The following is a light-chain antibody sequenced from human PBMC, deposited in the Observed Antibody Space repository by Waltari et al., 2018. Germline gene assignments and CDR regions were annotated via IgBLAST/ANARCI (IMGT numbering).Light chain of an antibody. CDR2: DAS. CDR3: QQSFSHPRT. CDR1: ETIMNY. V-gene: IGKV1-39*01. J-gene: IGKJ4*01. Sequence: DIEMTQSRSSWSASVGDRVTVTCRSSETIMNYLNWYQQKPGEAPTLLIFDASSFPSGVPSRFSGSGSGTDFTLTISSLQPEYFATYYCQQSFSHPRTFGRGTTVEI.